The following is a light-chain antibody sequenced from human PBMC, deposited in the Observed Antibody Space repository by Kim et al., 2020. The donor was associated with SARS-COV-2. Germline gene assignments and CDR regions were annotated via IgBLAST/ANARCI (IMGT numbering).Light chain of an antibody. CDR1: QGIRSY. Sequence: ASVGDRVTITCRASQGIRSYLAWYQQKPGKAPKLLIYAASTLQSGVPSRFSGSGSGTEFTLTISSLQPEDFATYYCQQLNSYPPYTFGQGTKLEI. J-gene: IGKJ2*01. CDR3: QQLNSYPPYT. CDR2: AAS. V-gene: IGKV1-9*01.